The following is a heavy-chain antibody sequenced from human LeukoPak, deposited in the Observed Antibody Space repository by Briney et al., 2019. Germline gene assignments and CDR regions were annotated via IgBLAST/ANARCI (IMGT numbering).Heavy chain of an antibody. Sequence: SQTLPLTCAVSGGSISSGGYSWSWIRQPPGKGLEWIGYIYHSGSTYYNPSLKSRVTISVDRSKNQFSLKLSSVTAADTAVYYCASSRRVLDGMDVWGQGTTVTVSS. J-gene: IGHJ6*02. D-gene: IGHD4/OR15-4a*01. V-gene: IGHV4-30-2*01. CDR3: ASSRRVLDGMDV. CDR2: IYHSGST. CDR1: GGSISSGGYS.